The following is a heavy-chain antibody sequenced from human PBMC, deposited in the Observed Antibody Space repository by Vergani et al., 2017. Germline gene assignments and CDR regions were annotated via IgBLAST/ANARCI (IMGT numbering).Heavy chain of an antibody. CDR2: IIPIIRLP. V-gene: IGHV1-69*02. D-gene: IGHD6-19*01. CDR3: ARVSPGDNSGWEPFYY. CDR1: GDIFNNYT. Sequence: VHLEQSGTEVKKPGSSVKVSCKVSGDIFNNYTGTWVRQAPGQGLEWMGRIIPIIRLPTSAQKFQDRVKITGETSTNTVYMEMNNLRSEDTAVYYCARVSPGDNSGWEPFYYWGQGTLVTVSS. J-gene: IGHJ4*02.